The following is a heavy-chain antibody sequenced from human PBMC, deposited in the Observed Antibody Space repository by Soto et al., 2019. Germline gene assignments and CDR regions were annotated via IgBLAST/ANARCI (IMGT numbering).Heavy chain of an antibody. CDR3: AKGLFYSGYDQYYFDY. V-gene: IGHV3-23*01. Sequence: GGSLRLSCAASGFTFSSYAMNWVRQAPGKGLEWVSAISGSGGTTYYADSVKGRFTISRDNSKNTLYLQMNSLRAEDTAVYYCAKGLFYSGYDQYYFDYWGQGTLVTV. CDR2: ISGSGGTT. D-gene: IGHD5-12*01. J-gene: IGHJ4*02. CDR1: GFTFSSYA.